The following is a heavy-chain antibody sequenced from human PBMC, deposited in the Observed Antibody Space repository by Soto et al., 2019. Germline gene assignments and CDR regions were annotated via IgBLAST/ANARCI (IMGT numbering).Heavy chain of an antibody. CDR1: GFSVGSNY. J-gene: IGHJ4*02. CDR3: ARKSDSSPVPEADGV. D-gene: IGHD2-8*01. Sequence: EVQLVETGGGLIQPGGSLRLSCAASGFSVGSNYMTWVRQSPGKGLEWVSIIYSNGDTDYADSVKGRFSISRDNFKNTLYLQMNNLRAEDTAVYHCARKSDSSPVPEADGVWGRGTLVTVSS. V-gene: IGHV3-53*02. CDR2: IYSNGDT.